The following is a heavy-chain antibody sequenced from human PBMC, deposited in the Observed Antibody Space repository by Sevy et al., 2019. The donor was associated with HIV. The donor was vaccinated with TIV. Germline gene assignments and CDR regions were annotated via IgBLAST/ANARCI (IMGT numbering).Heavy chain of an antibody. Sequence: GGSLRLSCAASGFTVSSNYMSWVRQAPGKGLEWVSVIYSGGSTYYADSVEGRFTISRDNSKNTLYLQMNSLRAEDTAVYYCARWYYYGSGPEIYYMDVWGKGTTVTVSS. CDR2: IYSGGST. CDR3: ARWYYYGSGPEIYYMDV. J-gene: IGHJ6*03. CDR1: GFTVSSNY. V-gene: IGHV3-66*02. D-gene: IGHD3-10*01.